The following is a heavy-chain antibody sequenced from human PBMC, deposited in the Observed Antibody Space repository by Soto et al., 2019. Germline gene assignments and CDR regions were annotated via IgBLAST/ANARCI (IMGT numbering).Heavy chain of an antibody. Sequence: SEALSLTCSVSGDSISTVDYFWAWIRQPPGQALEYIGYIYKSTTTYYNPSFESRVAISLDTSKSQFSLNVTSVTAADTAVYFCARGRYCLTGRCFPNWFDSWGQGTLVTVSS. D-gene: IGHD2-15*01. V-gene: IGHV4-30-4*01. J-gene: IGHJ5*01. CDR3: ARGRYCLTGRCFPNWFDS. CDR1: GDSISTVDYF. CDR2: IYKSTTT.